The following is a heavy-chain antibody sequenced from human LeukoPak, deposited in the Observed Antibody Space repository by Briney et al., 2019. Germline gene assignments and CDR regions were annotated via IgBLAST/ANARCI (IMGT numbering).Heavy chain of an antibody. V-gene: IGHV3-7*01. CDR3: VREEGY. Sequence: GGSLRLSRAASGFTFSTYWMYWVRQAPGKGLEWVANIKQDGSHKYYVDSVKGRFTISRDNAKNSLYLQMNSLRVEDTAVYYCVREEGYWGQGTLVTVSS. J-gene: IGHJ4*02. CDR1: GFTFSTYW. CDR2: IKQDGSHK.